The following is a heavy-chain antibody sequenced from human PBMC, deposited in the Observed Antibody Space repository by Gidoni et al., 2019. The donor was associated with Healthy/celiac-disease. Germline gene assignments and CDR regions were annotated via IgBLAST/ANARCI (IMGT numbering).Heavy chain of an antibody. Sequence: EVQLVQSGAEVKKPGESLKISGKGSGYSFTSYWIGWVRQMPGKGLEWMGIIYPGDSDTRYSPSFQGQVTISADKSISTAYLQWSSLKASDTAMYYCASSYYDFWSGYPGWFDPWGQGTLVTVSS. V-gene: IGHV5-51*01. J-gene: IGHJ5*02. CDR2: IYPGDSDT. CDR3: ASSYYDFWSGYPGWFDP. D-gene: IGHD3-3*01. CDR1: GYSFTSYW.